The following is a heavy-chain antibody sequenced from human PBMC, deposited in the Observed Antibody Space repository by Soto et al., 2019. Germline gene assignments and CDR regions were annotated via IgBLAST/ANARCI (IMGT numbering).Heavy chain of an antibody. CDR1: GFTFSSYW. Sequence: EVQLVESGGGLVQPGGSLRLSCAASGFTFSSYWMSWVRQAPGKGLEWVANIKQDGSEKYYVDSVKGRFTISRDNAKNSLYLQMKILRAEDTAVYYCARAETPYYYYYMDVWGKGTTVTVSS. J-gene: IGHJ6*03. CDR2: IKQDGSEK. CDR3: ARAETPYYYYYMDV. V-gene: IGHV3-7*04.